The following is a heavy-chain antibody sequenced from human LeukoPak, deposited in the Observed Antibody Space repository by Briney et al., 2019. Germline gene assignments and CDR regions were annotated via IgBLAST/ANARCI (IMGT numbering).Heavy chain of an antibody. CDR2: INPNSGGT. D-gene: IGHD3-22*01. CDR1: GYTFTGYY. J-gene: IGHJ4*02. V-gene: IGHV1-2*02. CDR3: ARDPALYYDSSGYYRD. Sequence: ASVKVSRKASGYTFTGYYMHWVRQAPGQGLEWMGWINPNSGGTNYAQKFQGRVTMTRDTSISTAYMELSRLRSDDTAVYYCARDPALYYDSSGYYRDWGQGTLVTVSS.